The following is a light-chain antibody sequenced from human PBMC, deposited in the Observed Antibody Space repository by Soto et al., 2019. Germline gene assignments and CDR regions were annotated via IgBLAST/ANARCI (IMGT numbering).Light chain of an antibody. CDR2: DVS. V-gene: IGLV2-14*03. CDR3: SSYTSSSTYVV. Sequence: QSALTQPASVSGSPGQSITISCTGTSSDVGGYNYVSWYQQHPDKAPKLMIYDVSNRPSGVSNRFSGSKSGNTASLTISGRQAEDEADYYCSSYTSSSTYVVFGGGTKLTVL. J-gene: IGLJ2*01. CDR1: SSDVGGYNY.